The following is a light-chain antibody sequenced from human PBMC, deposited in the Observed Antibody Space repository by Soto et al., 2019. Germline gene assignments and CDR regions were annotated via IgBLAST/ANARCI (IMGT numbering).Light chain of an antibody. Sequence: QSALTQPASVSGSPGQSITISCSGTSSDVGSYDHVAWYQQFPGKTPKLMIYEVSNRPSGVSSRFSGSKSGNTASLTISGLQAEDEADYYCGSITRSSTSVFGTGTKVTVL. V-gene: IGLV2-14*01. CDR1: SSDVGSYDH. CDR3: GSITRSSTSV. CDR2: EVS. J-gene: IGLJ1*01.